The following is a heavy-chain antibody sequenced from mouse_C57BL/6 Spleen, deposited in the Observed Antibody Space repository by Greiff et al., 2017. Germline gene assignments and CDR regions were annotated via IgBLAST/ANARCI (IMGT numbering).Heavy chain of an antibody. J-gene: IGHJ1*03. CDR3: ARGRNHWYFDF. V-gene: IGHV1-80*01. CDR2: IYPGDGDT. Sequence: VQLQQSGAELVKPGASVKISCKASGYAFSSYWMNWVKQRPGKGLEWIGQIYPGDGDTNYNGKVKGKATLTADKSSSSAYMQLSSLTSEDSAVYFCARGRNHWYFDFWGTGTTVTVSS. CDR1: GYAFSSYW.